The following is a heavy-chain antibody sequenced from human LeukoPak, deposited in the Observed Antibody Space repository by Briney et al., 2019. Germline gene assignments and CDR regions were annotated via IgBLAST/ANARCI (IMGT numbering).Heavy chain of an antibody. D-gene: IGHD7-27*01. CDR1: GFTFDDYG. V-gene: IGHV3-53*01. Sequence: PGGSLRLSCAASGFTFDDYGMHWVRQAPGKGLEWVSVIYSNNTTYYADAVKGRFTISRGNSNSTLYLQMNNLRVDDTAVYYCARASWGYDFDSWGLGTLVTVSS. CDR2: IYSNNTT. J-gene: IGHJ4*02. CDR3: ARASWGYDFDS.